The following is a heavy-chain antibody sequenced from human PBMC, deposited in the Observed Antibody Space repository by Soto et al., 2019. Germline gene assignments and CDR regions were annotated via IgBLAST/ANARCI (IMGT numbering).Heavy chain of an antibody. CDR1: GGTFSSYA. CDR2: IIPIFGTA. CDR3: ARAGDIVVVPAAIGRYYYYYGMDV. D-gene: IGHD2-2*02. Sequence: GASVKVSCKASGGTFSSYAISWVRQAPGQGLEWMGGIIPIFGTANYAQKFQGRVTITADESTSTAYMELSSLRSEDTAVYYCARAGDIVVVPAAIGRYYYYYGMDVWGQGTTVTVSS. V-gene: IGHV1-69*13. J-gene: IGHJ6*02.